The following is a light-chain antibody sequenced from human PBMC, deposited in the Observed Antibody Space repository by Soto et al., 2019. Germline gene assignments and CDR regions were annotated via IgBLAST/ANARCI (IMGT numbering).Light chain of an antibody. CDR3: QQSYSTPPWT. CDR1: QSIVTY. Sequence: DIQMTQSPSSLSASVGDRVTITCRASQSIVTYLNWYLQKPGKAPKLLIYAASNLQSGVPSRFSGSESGTDFTRTISSLQPEDFATYFCQQSYSTPPWTFGQGTKVDIK. CDR2: AAS. J-gene: IGKJ1*01. V-gene: IGKV1-39*01.